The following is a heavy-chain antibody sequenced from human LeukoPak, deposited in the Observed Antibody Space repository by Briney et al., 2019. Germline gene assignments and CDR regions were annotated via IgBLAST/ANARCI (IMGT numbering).Heavy chain of an antibody. Sequence: SETLSLTCTVSGGSINSYYWSWIRQPPGKGLDWIGYISYSGSTNYNPSLKSRVTFSVDASKNQFSLKLSSVTAADTAVYYCARSIIVGTSYYFDYWGQGALVTVSS. CDR2: ISYSGST. V-gene: IGHV4-59*08. D-gene: IGHD1-26*01. J-gene: IGHJ4*02. CDR3: ARSIIVGTSYYFDY. CDR1: GGSINSYY.